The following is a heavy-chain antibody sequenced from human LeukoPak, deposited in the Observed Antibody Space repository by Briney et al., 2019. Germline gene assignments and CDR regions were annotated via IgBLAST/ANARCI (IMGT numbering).Heavy chain of an antibody. CDR1: GFSFNSYW. J-gene: IGHJ4*02. Sequence: PGGSLRLSCAASGFSFNSYWMHCVRQAPGSGLVWVSRISNDGRSTSFADSVKGRFTISRDNAKNTLYLQMNSLSAEDAAVYYCTRGREGNYGLFDSWGQGTLVTVSS. V-gene: IGHV3-74*01. CDR2: ISNDGRST. D-gene: IGHD3-10*01. CDR3: TRGREGNYGLFDS.